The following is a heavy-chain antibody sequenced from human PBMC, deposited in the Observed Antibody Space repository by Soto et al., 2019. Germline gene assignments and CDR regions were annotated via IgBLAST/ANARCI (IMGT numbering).Heavy chain of an antibody. CDR2: IYYSGST. Sequence: PSETLSLTCTVSGGSISSSSYYWGWIRQPPGKGLEWIGSIYYSGSTYYNPSLKSRVTISVDTSKNQFSLKLSSVTAADTAVYYCARCRGYSGYDWGQGTLVTVSS. J-gene: IGHJ4*02. CDR1: GGSISSSSYY. D-gene: IGHD5-12*01. V-gene: IGHV4-39*01. CDR3: ARCRGYSGYD.